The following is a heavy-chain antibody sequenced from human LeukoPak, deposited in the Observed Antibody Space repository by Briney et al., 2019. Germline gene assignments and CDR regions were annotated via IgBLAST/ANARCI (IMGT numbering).Heavy chain of an antibody. CDR2: IHKDGLHT. V-gene: IGHV3-74*01. Sequence: PGRSLRLSCAASGFTFNEFWMHWFRQLPGKGLMWVARIHKDGLHTWYADSMKGRFTISRDNAENTVYLQLNSLRVEDTAVYYCARESEAAGTYYLDHWGQGNLVTVSS. D-gene: IGHD6-25*01. CDR1: GFTFNEFW. CDR3: ARESEAAGTYYLDH. J-gene: IGHJ4*02.